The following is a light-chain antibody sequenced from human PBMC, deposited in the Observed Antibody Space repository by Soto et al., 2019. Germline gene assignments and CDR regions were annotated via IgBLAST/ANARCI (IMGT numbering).Light chain of an antibody. CDR3: LQYHNLWA. J-gene: IGKJ1*01. CDR1: QNIYSN. CDR2: RAS. V-gene: IGKV3-15*01. Sequence: IVMTQSPATLSVSPGERVTLSGRASQNIYSNIAWYQQRPGQAPRLLIYRASTRATGVPARFSGSGSGTDFTLTISSLQSEDFTVYSCLQYHNLWAFGQGTTVDIK.